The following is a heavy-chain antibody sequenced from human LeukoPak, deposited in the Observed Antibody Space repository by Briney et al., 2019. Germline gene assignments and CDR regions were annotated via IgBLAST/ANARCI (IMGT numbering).Heavy chain of an antibody. D-gene: IGHD1-14*01. Sequence: PSETLSLTCAVYGGSLSDYYWSWIRQPPGKGLEWIGEINHSGSTNYNPSLKSRVTISVDTSKNQFSLKLSSVTAADTAVYYCAPPEDWFDPWGQGTLVTISS. CDR1: GGSLSDYY. J-gene: IGHJ5*02. CDR2: INHSGST. V-gene: IGHV4-34*01. CDR3: APPEDWFDP.